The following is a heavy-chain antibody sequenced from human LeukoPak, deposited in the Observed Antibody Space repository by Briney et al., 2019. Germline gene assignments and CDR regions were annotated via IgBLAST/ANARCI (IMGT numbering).Heavy chain of an antibody. D-gene: IGHD3-22*01. Sequence: SVKVSFNAAVATFSSYGIGWVRQAPGQGLEWMGRIIPILGIANYAQKFQGRVTITADKSTSTAYMELSRLRSEDTAVYYCAIGELKDYDSSGYPLDFGGQGTLVTVSS. CDR1: VATFSSYG. CDR3: AIGELKDYDSSGYPLDF. CDR2: IIPILGIA. V-gene: IGHV1-69*04. J-gene: IGHJ4*02.